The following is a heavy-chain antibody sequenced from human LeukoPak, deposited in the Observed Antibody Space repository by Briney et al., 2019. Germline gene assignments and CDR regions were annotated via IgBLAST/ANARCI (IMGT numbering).Heavy chain of an antibody. J-gene: IGHJ5*02. D-gene: IGHD1-1*01. V-gene: IGHV1-18*01. CDR3: ARDRGELRVWFDP. Sequence: ASVKVSCRTSGYFFSTYGISWVRQAPGQGFEWMGWISGYNENALYAQKFRGRVTMTADTSTSTAYMELNSLRSDDTAVYYCARDRGELRVWFDPWGQGTLVTVSS. CDR2: ISGYNENA. CDR1: GYFFSTYG.